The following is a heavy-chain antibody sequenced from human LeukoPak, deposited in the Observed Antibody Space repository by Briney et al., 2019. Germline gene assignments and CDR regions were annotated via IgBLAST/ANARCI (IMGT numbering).Heavy chain of an antibody. Sequence: ASVKVSCKASGYTFTVYYMHWVRQPPGQGLEWMGWINPNSGGTNYAQKFQGRVNMTRDTSISTAYMELTRLRSDDTAVYYCARVEPRGIAVAGPVFDYWGQGTLVTVSS. D-gene: IGHD6-19*01. CDR1: GYTFTVYY. V-gene: IGHV1-2*02. CDR2: INPNSGGT. J-gene: IGHJ4*02. CDR3: ARVEPRGIAVAGPVFDY.